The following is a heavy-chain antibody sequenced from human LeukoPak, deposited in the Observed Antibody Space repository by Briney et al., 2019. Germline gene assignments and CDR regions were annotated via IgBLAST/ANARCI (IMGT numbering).Heavy chain of an antibody. CDR1: GGTFSSYA. CDR2: IIPIFGTA. Sequence: SVKVSCKASGGTFSSYAISWVRQAPGQGLEWMGGIIPIFGTANYAQKFQGRVTITADKSTSTAYMELSSLRSEDTAVYYCASMRLDCSGGSCYVGYYYYGMDVWGKGTTVTVSS. V-gene: IGHV1-69*06. D-gene: IGHD2-15*01. CDR3: ASMRLDCSGGSCYVGYYYYGMDV. J-gene: IGHJ6*04.